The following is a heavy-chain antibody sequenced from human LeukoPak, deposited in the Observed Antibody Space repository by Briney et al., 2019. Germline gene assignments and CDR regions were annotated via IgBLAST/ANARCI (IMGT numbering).Heavy chain of an antibody. CDR1: GFTFDDFA. V-gene: IGHV3-9*01. D-gene: IGHD6-19*01. J-gene: IGHJ4*02. CDR3: AKDPGGWYFDY. Sequence: GGSLRLSCVASGFTFDDFAMHWVRQVPGKGLEWVSSITWNRGSMGYADSVKGRFTTSRDNAKTSLYLQMNSLRAEDTAVYYCAKDPGGWYFDYWGQGTLVTVSS. CDR2: ITWNRGSM.